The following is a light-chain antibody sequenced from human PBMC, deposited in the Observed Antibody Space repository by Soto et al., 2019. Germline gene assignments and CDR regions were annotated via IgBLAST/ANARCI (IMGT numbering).Light chain of an antibody. CDR3: QQYNNWPRAT. CDR2: RTS. Sequence: EIVLTQSPATLSLSPGERATLSCRASQSINNNLAWYQQKPGQAPRLIMFRTSTRATGVPARFSGSGSETDFNLTISSLQSEDFAVYYCQQYNNWPRATFGGGTKVEIK. J-gene: IGKJ4*01. CDR1: QSINNN. V-gene: IGKV3-15*01.